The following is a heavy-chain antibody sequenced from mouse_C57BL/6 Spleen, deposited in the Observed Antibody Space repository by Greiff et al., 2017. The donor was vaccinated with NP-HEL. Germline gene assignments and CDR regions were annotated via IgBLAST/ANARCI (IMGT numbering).Heavy chain of an antibody. CDR3: AIKNDGYYPDYYAMDY. V-gene: IGHV5-17*01. J-gene: IGHJ4*01. CDR1: GFTFSDYG. D-gene: IGHD2-3*01. Sequence: DVMLVESGGGLVKPGGSLKLSCAASGFTFSDYGMHWVRQAPEKGLEWVAYISSGSSTIYYADTVKGRFTISRDNAKNTLFLQMTSLRSEDTAMYYCAIKNDGYYPDYYAMDYWGQGTSVTVSS. CDR2: ISSGSSTI.